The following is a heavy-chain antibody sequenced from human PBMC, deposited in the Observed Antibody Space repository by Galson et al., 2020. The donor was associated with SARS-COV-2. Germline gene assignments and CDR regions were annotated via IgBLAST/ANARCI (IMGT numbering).Heavy chain of an antibody. CDR2: FDPEDGET. CDR1: GYTLTELS. CDR3: ARVGGDGSNYLEAIDV. V-gene: IGHV1-24*01. D-gene: IGHD3-16*01. J-gene: IGHJ3*01. Sequence: ASVKVSCKVSGYTLTELSMHWVRQAPGKGLEWMGGFDPEDGETIYAQKFQGRVTMTEDTSTDTAYMELSSLRSEDTAVYYCARVGGDGSNYLEAIDVWGQGTMVIVSS.